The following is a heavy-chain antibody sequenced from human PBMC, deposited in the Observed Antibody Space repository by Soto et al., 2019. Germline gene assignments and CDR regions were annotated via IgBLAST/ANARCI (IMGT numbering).Heavy chain of an antibody. Sequence: QVQLQESAPGLVKPSGTLSLTCVVSGDSITSSHWWNWVRQPPGKGLEWIGQISHSGSTNYNPSLTSRFNKSVDKATSHFSLNLASLTASDTAVYYCAARHFCSGPWTDTGLDYWGQGALVTVSS. D-gene: IGHD3-3*02. CDR2: ISHSGST. V-gene: IGHV4-4*02. CDR3: AARHFCSGPWTDTGLDY. J-gene: IGHJ4*02. CDR1: GDSITSSHW.